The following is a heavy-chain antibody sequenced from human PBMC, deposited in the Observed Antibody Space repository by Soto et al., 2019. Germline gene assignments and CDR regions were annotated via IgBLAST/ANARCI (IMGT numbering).Heavy chain of an antibody. V-gene: IGHV1-69*13. CDR1: GGTFSSYA. CDR2: IIPIFGTA. CDR3: ARDRIAVAGQIDY. Sequence: GASVKVSCKASGGTFSSYAISWVRQAPGQGLEWMGGIIPIFGTANYAQKFQGRVTITADESTSTAYMELRSLRSDDTAVYYCARDRIAVAGQIDYWGQGTLVTVSS. J-gene: IGHJ4*02. D-gene: IGHD6-19*01.